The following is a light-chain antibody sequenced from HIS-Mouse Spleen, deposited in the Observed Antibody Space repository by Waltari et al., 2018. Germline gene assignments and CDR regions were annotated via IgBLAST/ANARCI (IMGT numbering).Light chain of an antibody. CDR2: DDS. V-gene: IGLV3-21*03. J-gene: IGLJ2*01. Sequence: SYVLTQPPSVSVAPGKTARITCGGNNIGSKSVHWYQQKPGQAPVLVGYDDSDRPSGIAERLSGSNSGNTATLTISRVEAGDEADYYCQVWDSSSDHVVFGGGTKLTVL. CDR3: QVWDSSSDHVV. CDR1: NIGSKS.